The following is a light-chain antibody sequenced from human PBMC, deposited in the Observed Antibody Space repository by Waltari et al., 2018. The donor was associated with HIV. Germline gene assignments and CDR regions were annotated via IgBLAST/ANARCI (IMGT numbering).Light chain of an antibody. CDR3: QSADSSGTDVV. CDR2: KDS. V-gene: IGLV3-25*03. Sequence: SYELTQPPSVSVSPGQTARITCSGDALPKQYAYWYQQKPGQGPVVVIYKDSERPSGSPVRFSGSSSGTTVTLTSSGVQAEDEADYYCQSADSSGTDVVFGGGTKLTVL. CDR1: ALPKQY. J-gene: IGLJ2*01.